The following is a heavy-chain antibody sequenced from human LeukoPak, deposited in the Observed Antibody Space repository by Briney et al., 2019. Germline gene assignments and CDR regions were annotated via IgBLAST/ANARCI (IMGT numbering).Heavy chain of an antibody. J-gene: IGHJ4*02. CDR3: ARDQGYGDYSKDY. V-gene: IGHV3-33*01. Sequence: GGSLRLSCAASGFTFSSYGMHWVRQAPGKGLEWVAVIWYDGSNKYYAGSVKGRFTISRDNSKNMVYLQMNSLRAEDTAVYYCARDQGYGDYSKDYWGQGTLVTVSS. CDR2: IWYDGSNK. D-gene: IGHD4-17*01. CDR1: GFTFSSYG.